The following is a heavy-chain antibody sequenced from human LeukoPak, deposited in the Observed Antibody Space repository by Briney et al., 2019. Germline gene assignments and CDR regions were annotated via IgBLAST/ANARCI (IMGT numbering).Heavy chain of an antibody. J-gene: IGHJ4*02. CDR3: ATQSFYCTSTSCSRLRDY. CDR1: GLTFRSYG. CDR2: ISHDGRNK. D-gene: IGHD2-2*01. V-gene: IGHV3-30*03. Sequence: GGSLRLSCAASGLTFRSYGMHWVRQAPGKGLEWVAVISHDGRNKDYGDSVKGRFTISRDHSNNTLYLQMSSLTPEDSAMYFCATQSFYCTSTSCSRLRDYWGQGTLVAVSS.